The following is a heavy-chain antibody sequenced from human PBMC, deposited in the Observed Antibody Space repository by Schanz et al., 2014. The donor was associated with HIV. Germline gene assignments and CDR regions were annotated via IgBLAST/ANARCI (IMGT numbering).Heavy chain of an antibody. D-gene: IGHD3-10*01. J-gene: IGHJ4*02. CDR3: ARDQNVISMVRGVMGGVDY. CDR2: INPNSGGT. Sequence: QVQLVQSGAEVKKPGASVKVSCKASGYTFTGDFMHWVRQAPGQGLEWMGWINPNSGGTNYAQKFQGRVTMTRDTSISTAYMELRRLRSDDTAVYYCARDQNVISMVRGVMGGVDYWGQGTLVTVSS. CDR1: GYTFTGDF. V-gene: IGHV1-2*02.